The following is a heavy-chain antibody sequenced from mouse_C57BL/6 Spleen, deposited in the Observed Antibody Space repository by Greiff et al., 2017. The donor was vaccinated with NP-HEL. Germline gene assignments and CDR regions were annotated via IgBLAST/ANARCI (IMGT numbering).Heavy chain of an antibody. CDR1: GYTFTSYW. D-gene: IGHD2-4*01. Sequence: QVQLQQPGTELVKPGASVKLSCKASGYTFTSYWMHWVKQRPGQGLEWIGNINPSNGGTNYNEKFKSKATLTVDKSYSTAYMQLSSLNSEDSAVYYCARGGYDCDWFAYWGQGTLVTVSA. CDR2: INPSNGGT. V-gene: IGHV1-53*01. CDR3: ARGGYDCDWFAY. J-gene: IGHJ3*01.